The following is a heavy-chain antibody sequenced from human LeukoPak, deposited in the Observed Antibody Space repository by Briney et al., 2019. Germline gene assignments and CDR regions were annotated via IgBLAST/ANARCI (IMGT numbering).Heavy chain of an antibody. V-gene: IGHV4-59*01. CDR1: GGSISSYY. Sequence: PSETLSLTCTVSGGSISSYYWSWIRQPPGKGLEWIGYIYYSGSTNYNPSLKSRVTISVDTSKNQFSLKLSSVTAADTAVYYCARVTLAYYYYYGTDVWGQGTTVTVSS. CDR2: IYYSGST. CDR3: ARVTLAYYYYYGTDV. J-gene: IGHJ6*02.